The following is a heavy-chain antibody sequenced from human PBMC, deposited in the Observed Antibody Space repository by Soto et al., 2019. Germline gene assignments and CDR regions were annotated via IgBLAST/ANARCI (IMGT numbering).Heavy chain of an antibody. CDR1: AGSVSGSSHY. Sequence: SETLSLTCIVSAGSVSGSSHYWDWIRQAPGKGLEWIGYIDYTGSTNYNPSLKSRVTISVDTSKTQFSLKLSSVTAAATAVYYCARGGTSSRRAVAGYFQYWGQGTQVTVSS. D-gene: IGHD1-7*01. CDR2: IDYTGST. CDR3: ARGGTSSRRAVAGYFQY. V-gene: IGHV4-61*01. J-gene: IGHJ1*01.